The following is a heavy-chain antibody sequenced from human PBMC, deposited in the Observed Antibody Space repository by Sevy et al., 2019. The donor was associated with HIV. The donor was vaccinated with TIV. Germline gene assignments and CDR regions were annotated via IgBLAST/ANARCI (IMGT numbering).Heavy chain of an antibody. CDR3: AKDAVEYYGSGNLH. V-gene: IGHV3-30*18. Sequence: GGSLRLSCAASGFTFSNYGMHWVRQAPGKGLEWVAVKSFDGSNKYYADSVKGRFTISGDNSKNTLYLQMNSLSAEDTAVYYCAKDAVEYYGSGNLHWGQGTLVTVSS. CDR2: KSFDGSNK. CDR1: GFTFSNYG. D-gene: IGHD3-10*01. J-gene: IGHJ4*02.